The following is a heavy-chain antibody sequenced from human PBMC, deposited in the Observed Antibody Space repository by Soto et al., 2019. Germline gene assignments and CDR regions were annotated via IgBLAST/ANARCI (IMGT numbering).Heavy chain of an antibody. CDR3: ARGVGGKLVYFDY. J-gene: IGHJ4*02. V-gene: IGHV5-51*01. D-gene: IGHD2-15*01. CDR2: IFPGDSNS. Sequence: PXEXLKICCDCSGYXFTSYLVGWVRHMPGKGLEWMGIIFPGDSNSMYSPSFQGQVTISADKSIGTAYLQLSSLHPSHTDMYYCARGVGGKLVYFDYWGQGTLGTVSS. CDR1: GYXFTSYL.